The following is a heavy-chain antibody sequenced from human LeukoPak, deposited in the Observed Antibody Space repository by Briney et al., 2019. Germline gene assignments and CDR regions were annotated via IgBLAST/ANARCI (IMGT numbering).Heavy chain of an antibody. CDR1: GFTFSSYN. CDR2: ITSSSTYI. V-gene: IGHV3-21*01. Sequence: PGGSLRLSCAASGFTFSSYNMNWVRQAPGQGLEWVSSITSSSTYIYYADSVKGRFTISRDNAKNSLYLQMNSLRAEDTAVYFCAKGASRFDYWGPGTLVTVSS. D-gene: IGHD6-6*01. CDR3: AKGASRFDY. J-gene: IGHJ4*02.